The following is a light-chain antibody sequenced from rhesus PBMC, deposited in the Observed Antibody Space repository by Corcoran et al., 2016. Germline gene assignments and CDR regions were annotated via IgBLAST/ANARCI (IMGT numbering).Light chain of an antibody. V-gene: IGKV1-22*01. CDR2: NTS. J-gene: IGKJ1*01. CDR3: LQYTSRPWT. CDR1: QTISSW. Sequence: DIQMTQSPSALSASVGDTVTLTCRASQTISSWLDWYKQKPGKAPKLLIYNTSSLQSGVPPRFSGSGSGTDFTLTISSLQPEDFATYYCLQYTSRPWTFGQGTKVGIK.